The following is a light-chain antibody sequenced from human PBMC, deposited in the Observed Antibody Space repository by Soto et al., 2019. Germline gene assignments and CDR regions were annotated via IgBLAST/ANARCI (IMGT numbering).Light chain of an antibody. V-gene: IGLV1-40*01. J-gene: IGLJ3*02. CDR3: QAYDYILTASV. CDR1: TSNLGAGYD. Sequence: QAVVTQPPSVSGAPGQRVTLSCTGNTSNLGAGYDVHWYQQLSGAAPKLVIFGNRNRPSGVPERFSGSKSGTSASLAITGLQAEDEADYYCQAYDYILTASVFGGGTKVTVL. CDR2: GNR.